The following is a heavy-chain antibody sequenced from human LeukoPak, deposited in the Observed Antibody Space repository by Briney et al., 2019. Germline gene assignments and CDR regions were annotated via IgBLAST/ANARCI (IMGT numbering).Heavy chain of an antibody. CDR2: ISSSSSTI. Sequence: GGSLRLSCAASGFTCSNYSMNWVRQAPGKGLEWVSYISSSSSTIYYADSVKGRFTISRDNAKNSLYLQMNSLRAEDTAVYYCVTTWGAHYWYFDLWGRGALVTVSS. J-gene: IGHJ2*01. CDR3: VTTWGAHYWYFDL. D-gene: IGHD1-26*01. V-gene: IGHV3-48*01. CDR1: GFTCSNYS.